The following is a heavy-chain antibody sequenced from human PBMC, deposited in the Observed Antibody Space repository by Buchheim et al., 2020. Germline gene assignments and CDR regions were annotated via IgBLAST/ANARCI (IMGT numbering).Heavy chain of an antibody. CDR2: INWNGGST. J-gene: IGHJ6*03. Sequence: VQLVESGGGVVQPGRSLRLSCAASGFTFDDYGMSWVRQAPGKGLEWVSGINWNGGSTGYADSVKGRFTISRDNAKNSLYLQMNSLRAEDTALYYCAREGYCSSTSCYKGVLDYYYYMDVWGKGTT. D-gene: IGHD2-2*02. V-gene: IGHV3-20*04. CDR1: GFTFDDYG. CDR3: AREGYCSSTSCYKGVLDYYYYMDV.